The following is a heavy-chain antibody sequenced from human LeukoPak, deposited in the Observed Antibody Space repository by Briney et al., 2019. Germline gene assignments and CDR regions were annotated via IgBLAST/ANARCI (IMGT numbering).Heavy chain of an antibody. Sequence: KPSESLSLTCAVSGYSISSGYYWGWIRPPPGKGLEWIGRIYNSGSTYYNPSIKSRVTISGDTAKKKLCMKLSSVTAADTAVYYCASHYYDFWSGYPHHFDYWGQGTLVTVSS. V-gene: IGHV4-38-2*01. CDR3: ASHYYDFWSGYPHHFDY. CDR2: IYNSGST. CDR1: GYSISSGYY. D-gene: IGHD3-3*01. J-gene: IGHJ4*02.